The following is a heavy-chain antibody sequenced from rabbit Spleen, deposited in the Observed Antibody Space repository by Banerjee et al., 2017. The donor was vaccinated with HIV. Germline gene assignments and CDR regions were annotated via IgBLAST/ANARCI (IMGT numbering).Heavy chain of an antibody. J-gene: IGHJ6*01. V-gene: IGHV1S45*01. CDR2: IAGSSSGFT. CDR3: ARDTGSSFSSYGMDL. CDR1: GFSFSSSDY. D-gene: IGHD8-1*01. Sequence: QEQLEESGGGLVQPEGSLALTCKASGFSFSSSDYICWVRQAPGKGLEWISCIAGSSSGFTYSATWAKGRFTISKTSSTTVTLQMTSLTAADTATYFCARDTGSSFSSYGMDLWARGPSSPS.